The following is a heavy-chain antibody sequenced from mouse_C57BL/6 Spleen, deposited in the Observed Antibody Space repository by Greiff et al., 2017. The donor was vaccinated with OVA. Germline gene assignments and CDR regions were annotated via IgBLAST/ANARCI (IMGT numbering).Heavy chain of an antibody. Sequence: VQLQQSGAELVRPGTSVKVSCKASGYAFTNYLIEWVKQRPGQGLEWIGVVNPGSGGTKYNEKFKGKATLTADKSSSTAYMQLSSLTSDDSAVYCCARSSSNYAFDYWGQGTTLTVSS. J-gene: IGHJ2*01. D-gene: IGHD2-5*01. CDR2: VNPGSGGT. V-gene: IGHV1-54*01. CDR3: ARSSSNYAFDY. CDR1: GYAFTNYL.